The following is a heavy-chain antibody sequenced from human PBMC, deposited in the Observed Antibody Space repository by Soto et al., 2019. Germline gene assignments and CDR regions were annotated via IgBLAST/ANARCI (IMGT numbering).Heavy chain of an antibody. CDR3: ERGRSYIAY. CDR2: IYYSGSS. CDR1: GGSISSYY. J-gene: IGHJ4*01. Sequence: QVQLQESGPGLVKPSETLSLTCTVSGGSISSYYWSWIRQPPGKGLEWIGYIYYSGSSNYNPSLKSRFTLSVDTSKNQYSLKLTAVTAADTGVDYCERGRSYIAYWGHGTLVTVSS. V-gene: IGHV4-59*01.